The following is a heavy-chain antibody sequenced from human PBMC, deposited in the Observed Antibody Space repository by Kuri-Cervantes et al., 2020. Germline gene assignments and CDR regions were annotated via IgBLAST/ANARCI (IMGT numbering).Heavy chain of an antibody. CDR3: ARGRYESRERHFDS. V-gene: IGHV1-2*04. CDR1: GYTFTGYY. J-gene: IGHJ4*02. CDR2: INPNSGGT. D-gene: IGHD3-22*01. Sequence: ASVKVSCKASGYTFTGYYMHWVRQAPGQGLEWMGWINPNSGGTNYAQKFQGWVTMTRDTSISTAYMELSRLRSDDTAVYYCARGRYESRERHFDSWGQGTLVTVSS.